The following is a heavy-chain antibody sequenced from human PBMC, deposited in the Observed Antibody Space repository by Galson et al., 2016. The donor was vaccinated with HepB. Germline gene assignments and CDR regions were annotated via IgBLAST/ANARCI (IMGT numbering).Heavy chain of an antibody. J-gene: IGHJ4*02. CDR1: GFLFRSYG. V-gene: IGHV3-30*18. CDR2: DSMDGRRK. D-gene: IGHD2/OR15-2a*01. Sequence: SLRLSCAGSGFLFRSYGMHWVRQAPGKGLEWVAADSMDGRRKFYSDSVQGRFTISRDNSNNMLFLQMDSLRPDDTAVYYCAKRHEYCPPVGCSVDYWGQGTLVSVSS. CDR3: AKRHEYCPPVGCSVDY.